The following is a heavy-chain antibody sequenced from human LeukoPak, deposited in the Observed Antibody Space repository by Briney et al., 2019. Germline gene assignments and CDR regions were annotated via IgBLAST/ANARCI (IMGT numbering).Heavy chain of an antibody. Sequence: GGSLRLSCAASGFTFSSYGMHWVRQAPGKGLEWVAVISYDGSNKYYADSVKGRFTISRDNSKNTLYLQMNSLRAEDTAVYYCARVGDYYDSSGYYYFDYWGQGTLVTVSS. CDR3: ARVGDYYDSSGYYYFDY. CDR1: GFTFSSYG. J-gene: IGHJ4*02. CDR2: ISYDGSNK. V-gene: IGHV3-30*01. D-gene: IGHD3-22*01.